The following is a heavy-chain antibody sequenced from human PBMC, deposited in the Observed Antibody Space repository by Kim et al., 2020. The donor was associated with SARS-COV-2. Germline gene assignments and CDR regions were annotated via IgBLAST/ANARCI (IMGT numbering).Heavy chain of an antibody. CDR1: GGTFSSYA. CDR2: IIPIFGTA. CDR3: AREVSIRGVLRYFDWFNPVHWFDP. V-gene: IGHV1-69*06. J-gene: IGHJ5*02. Sequence: SVKVSCKASGGTFSSYAISWVRQAPGQGLEWMGGIIPIFGTANYAQKFQGRVTITAEKSTSTAYMELSSLRSEDTAVYYCAREVSIRGVLRYFDWFNPVHWFDPWGQGTLVTVSS. D-gene: IGHD3-9*01.